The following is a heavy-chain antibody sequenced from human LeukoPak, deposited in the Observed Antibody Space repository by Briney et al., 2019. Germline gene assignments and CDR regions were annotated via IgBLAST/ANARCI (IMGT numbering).Heavy chain of an antibody. V-gene: IGHV1-69*13. CDR2: IIPIFGTA. Sequence: SVKVSCKASGGTFSSYAISWVRQAPGQGLEWMGGIIPIFGTANYAQKFQGRVTITADESTSTAYMELSSLRSEDTAVYYCAGDPYGDYYYGMDVWGQGTTVTVSS. CDR3: AGDPYGDYYYGMDV. CDR1: GGTFSSYA. D-gene: IGHD4-17*01. J-gene: IGHJ6*02.